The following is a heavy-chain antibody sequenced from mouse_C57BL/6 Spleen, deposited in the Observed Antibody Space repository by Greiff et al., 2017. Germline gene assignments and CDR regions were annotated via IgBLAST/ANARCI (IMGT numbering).Heavy chain of an antibody. CDR3: ARATWYFDY. CDR2: INYDGSST. Sequence: EVMLVESEGGLVQPGSSMKLSCTASGFTFSDYYMAWVRQVPEKGLEWVANINYDGSSTYYLDSLKSRFIISRDNAKNILYLQMSSLKSEDTATYYCARATWYFDYWGQGTTLTVSS. V-gene: IGHV5-16*01. J-gene: IGHJ2*01. CDR1: GFTFSDYY.